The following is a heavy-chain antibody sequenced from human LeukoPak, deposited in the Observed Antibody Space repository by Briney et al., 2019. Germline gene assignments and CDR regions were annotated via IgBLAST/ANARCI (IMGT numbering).Heavy chain of an antibody. V-gene: IGHV3-15*01. J-gene: IGHJ5*02. D-gene: IGHD6-19*01. Sequence: GGSLRLSCAASGFTFSNAWMSWVRQAPGKGLEWVGRIKSKTDGGTTDYAAPVKGRFTISRDDSKNTLYLQMNSLKTEDTAVYYCTTHREGYSSGWYSFGFVFWFDPWGQGTLVTVSS. CDR1: GFTFSNAW. CDR2: IKSKTDGGTT. CDR3: TTHREGYSSGWYSFGFVFWFDP.